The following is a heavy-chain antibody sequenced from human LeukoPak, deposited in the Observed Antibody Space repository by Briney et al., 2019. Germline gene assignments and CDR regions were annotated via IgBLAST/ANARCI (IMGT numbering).Heavy chain of an antibody. D-gene: IGHD6-13*01. CDR1: GDSINGYY. V-gene: IGHV4-59*08. CDR2: IYFTGST. Sequence: SETLSLTCTVSGDSINGYYWGWIRQPPGKGLEWIGYIYFTGSTRYNPSLESRVTISVDTSKNQFSLKLSSVTAADTAVYYCARRRAEGGSNGLYNWFDPWGQGTLVTVSS. J-gene: IGHJ5*02. CDR3: ARRRAEGGSNGLYNWFDP.